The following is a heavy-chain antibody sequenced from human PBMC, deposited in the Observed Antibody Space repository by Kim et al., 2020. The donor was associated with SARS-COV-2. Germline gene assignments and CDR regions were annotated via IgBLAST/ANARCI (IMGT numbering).Heavy chain of an antibody. CDR2: IIPIFSTA. D-gene: IGHD5-18*01. CDR3: ARAAIGGYSYGYHYYYMDV. Sequence: SVKVSCKASGGTFSSYAISWVRQAPGQGLEWMGGIIPIFSTANYAQKFQGRVTITADESTSTAYMELSSLRSEDTAVYYCARAAIGGYSYGYHYYYMDVWGKGTTVTVSS. J-gene: IGHJ6*03. CDR1: GGTFSSYA. V-gene: IGHV1-69*13.